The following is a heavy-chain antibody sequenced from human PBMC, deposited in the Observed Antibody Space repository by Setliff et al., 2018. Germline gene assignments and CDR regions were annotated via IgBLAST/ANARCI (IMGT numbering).Heavy chain of an antibody. CDR3: SRLVRFCTRTSCQRLSGDEY. D-gene: IGHD2-2*01. J-gene: IGHJ4*02. CDR1: GYTFIDYG. V-gene: IGHV1-18*01. CDR2: ISPFTGKT. Sequence: ASVKVSCKASGYTFIDYGVSWVRQAPGQGLEWVGWISPFTGKTYLAPKFQDRVTLTADTSTTTAYLQLTNLRSDDTAIYFCSRLVRFCTRTSCQRLSGDEYWGQGALVTVSS.